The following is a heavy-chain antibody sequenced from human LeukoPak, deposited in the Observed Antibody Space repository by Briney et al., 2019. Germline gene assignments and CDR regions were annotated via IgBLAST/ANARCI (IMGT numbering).Heavy chain of an antibody. CDR2: IYHSGST. CDR1: GGSISSGGYS. J-gene: IGHJ4*02. Sequence: PSETLSLTCAVSGGSISSGGYSWSWIQQPPGKGLEWIGYIYHSGSTYYNPSLKSRVTISVDRSKNQFSLKLSSVTAADTAVYYCARGGYDILTGTTLYYFDYWGQGTLVTVSS. D-gene: IGHD3-9*01. V-gene: IGHV4-30-2*01. CDR3: ARGGYDILTGTTLYYFDY.